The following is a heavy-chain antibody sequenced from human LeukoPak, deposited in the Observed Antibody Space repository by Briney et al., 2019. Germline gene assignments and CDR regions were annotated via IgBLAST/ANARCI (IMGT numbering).Heavy chain of an antibody. V-gene: IGHV4-59*01. CDR3: ARGRGYAFDI. Sequence: KASETLSLTCTVSGGSISSYDGSGIREPPGKGLEWIGYIYYSGSTNYNPSLKSRVTISVDTSKNQFSLKLSSVTAADTAVYYCARGRGYAFDIWGQGTMVTVSS. D-gene: IGHD1-26*01. CDR2: IYYSGST. J-gene: IGHJ3*02. CDR1: GGSISSYD.